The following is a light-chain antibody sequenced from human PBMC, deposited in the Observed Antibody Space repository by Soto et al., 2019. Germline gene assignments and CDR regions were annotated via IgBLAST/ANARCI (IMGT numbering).Light chain of an antibody. V-gene: IGLV2-14*01. CDR3: ISYTSSSTWV. CDR2: EVR. J-gene: IGLJ3*02. Sequence: QSVLTQPASVSGSPGQSITFSCTGTSSDVGAYNYVSWFQHHPVKAPKLLIYEVRNRPSGVSDRFSGSRSGNTASLTISGLQAEAESDYCCISYTSSSTWVFGGGTQLTVL. CDR1: SSDVGAYNY.